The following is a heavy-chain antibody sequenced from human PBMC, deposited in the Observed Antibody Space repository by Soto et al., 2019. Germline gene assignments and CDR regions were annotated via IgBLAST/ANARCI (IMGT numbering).Heavy chain of an antibody. CDR1: GFTFSSYA. CDR2: ISGSGGST. CDR3: AKDDSIVVVVAATQGLDY. Sequence: GGSLRLSCAASGFTFSSYAMSWVRQAPGKGLEWVSAISGSGGSTYYADSVKGRFTISRDNSKNTLYLQMNSLRAEDTAVYYRAKDDSIVVVVAATQGLDYWGQGTLVTVSS. V-gene: IGHV3-23*01. D-gene: IGHD2-15*01. J-gene: IGHJ4*02.